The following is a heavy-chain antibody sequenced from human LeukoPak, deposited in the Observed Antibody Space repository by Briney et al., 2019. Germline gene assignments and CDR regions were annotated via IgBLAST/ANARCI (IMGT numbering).Heavy chain of an antibody. V-gene: IGHV4-4*07. D-gene: IGHD4-17*01. J-gene: IGHJ4*02. CDR2: IYTTGST. CDR3: AREYGDQGTRNFDY. CDR1: GGSISSYY. Sequence: SATLSLTCTVSGGSISSYYWSWIRQPGGRGLGWIGRIYTTGSTNYSPSLKSRVTMSVDTSKNQFSLKLISVTAADTAVYYCAREYGDQGTRNFDYWGQGSLVTVSS.